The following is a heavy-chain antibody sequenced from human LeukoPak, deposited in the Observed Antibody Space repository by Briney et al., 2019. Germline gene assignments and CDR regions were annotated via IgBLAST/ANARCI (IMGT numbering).Heavy chain of an antibody. J-gene: IGHJ4*02. Sequence: GGSLRLSCAASGFTFDDYAMHWVRQAPGKGLEWVSGISWNSGSIGYADSVKGRFTISRDNAKNSLYLQMNSLRAEDTALYYCAKDPNYDFWSGYYNGGFDYWGQRTLVTVSS. D-gene: IGHD3-3*01. CDR3: AKDPNYDFWSGYYNGGFDY. CDR1: GFTFDDYA. V-gene: IGHV3-9*01. CDR2: ISWNSGSI.